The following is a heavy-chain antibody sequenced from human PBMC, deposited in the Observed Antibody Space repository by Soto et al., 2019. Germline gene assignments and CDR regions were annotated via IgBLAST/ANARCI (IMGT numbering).Heavy chain of an antibody. CDR2: LHYTGTS. J-gene: IGHJ4*02. CDR3: TRGGGWLTDY. Sequence: QVQLHESGPRLVKPSETLSLTCTVSGGSLSGYYWSWIRQPPGKSLEWIGNLHYTGTSNHNPSLRSRVTMSLDTSTNQFSLKLSSVTAADTAFYYCTRGGGWLTDYWSQGTLVTVSS. D-gene: IGHD2-15*01. V-gene: IGHV4-59*01. CDR1: GGSLSGYY.